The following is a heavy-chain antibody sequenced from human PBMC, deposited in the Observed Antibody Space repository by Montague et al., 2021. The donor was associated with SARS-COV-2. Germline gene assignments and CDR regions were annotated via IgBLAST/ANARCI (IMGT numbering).Heavy chain of an antibody. D-gene: IGHD4-23*01. CDR2: IYDGGAV. J-gene: IGHJ3*02. V-gene: IGHV4-59*11. CDR1: GGSITGHY. CDR3: VRDHPYGGPRGAYDI. Sequence: SETLSLTCTVSGGSITGHYWSWLRRSPGKGLEWIAYIYDGGAVNYNPSPSSRVTISTDTSKNQLSLKVNSVTAADTAVYYCVRDHPYGGPRGAYDIWGQGTVVTVSS.